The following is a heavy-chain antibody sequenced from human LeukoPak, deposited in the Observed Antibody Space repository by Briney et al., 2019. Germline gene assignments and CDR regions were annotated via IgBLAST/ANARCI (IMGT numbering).Heavy chain of an antibody. V-gene: IGHV1-2*02. CDR3: ARGSRLLRFLERRDYYGMDV. Sequence: ASVKVSCKASGYTFTGYYMHWVRQAPGQGLEWMGWINPNSGGTNYAQKFQGRVTMTRDTSISTAYMELSRLRSDDTAVYYCARGSRLLRFLERRDYYGMDVWGQGTTVTVSS. D-gene: IGHD3-3*01. CDR1: GYTFTGYY. J-gene: IGHJ6*02. CDR2: INPNSGGT.